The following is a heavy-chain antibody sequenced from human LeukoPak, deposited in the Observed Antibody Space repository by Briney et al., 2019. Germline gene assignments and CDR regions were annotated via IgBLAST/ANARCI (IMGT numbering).Heavy chain of an antibody. CDR3: ARLLDNDSSGDPDTFDM. Sequence: SETLSLTCTVSGGSISSHYWSWIRQPPGKGLEWIGYIYFSGRTQYNPSLRSRVTISVDTSENNFSLKLTSMTAADTAVYYCARLLDNDSSGDPDTFDMWGRGTVVTVSS. D-gene: IGHD3-22*01. CDR2: IYFSGRT. V-gene: IGHV4-59*11. CDR1: GGSISSHY. J-gene: IGHJ3*02.